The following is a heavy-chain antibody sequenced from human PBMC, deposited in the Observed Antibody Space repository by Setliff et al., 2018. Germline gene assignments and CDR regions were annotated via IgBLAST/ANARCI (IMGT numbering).Heavy chain of an antibody. Sequence: NPSETLSLTCAVYGGSFSGYYWSWIRQPPGKGLEWIGEINHSGSTNYNPSLKSRVTISVDTSKNQFSLKLSSVTAADTAVYYCASEPSDSSSWPVIGYWGQGTLVTVSS. CDR2: INHSGST. CDR1: GGSFSGYY. V-gene: IGHV4-34*01. D-gene: IGHD6-13*01. J-gene: IGHJ4*02. CDR3: ASEPSDSSSWPVIGY.